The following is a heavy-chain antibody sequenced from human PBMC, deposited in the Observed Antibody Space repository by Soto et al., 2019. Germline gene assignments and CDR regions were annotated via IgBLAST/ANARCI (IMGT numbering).Heavy chain of an antibody. D-gene: IGHD2-15*01. CDR1: GGSISSGGYS. Sequence: ASETLSLTCAVSGGSISSGGYSWSWIRQPPGKGLEWIGYIYHSGSTYYNPSLKSRVTISVDRSKNQFSLKLSSVTAADTAVYYCARGGYCSGGSCYPYYYYGLDVWGQGTTVTVSS. CDR3: ARGGYCSGGSCYPYYYYGLDV. V-gene: IGHV4-30-2*01. J-gene: IGHJ6*02. CDR2: IYHSGST.